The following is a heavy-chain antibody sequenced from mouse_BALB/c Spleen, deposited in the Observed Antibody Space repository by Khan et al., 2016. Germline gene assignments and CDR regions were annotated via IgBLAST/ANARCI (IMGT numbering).Heavy chain of an antibody. V-gene: IGHV5-6-3*01. D-gene: IGHD1-1*01. Sequence: EMELVESGGGLVQPGGSLKLSCAASGFTFRSYGMSWVRQTPDKRLELVAIINSNGGNTYYPDSVQGRFTISRDNAKNTLYLQLSSLKSEDTAMYYCARICNYGSPYFDYWGQGATLTVSS. CDR1: GFTFRSYG. J-gene: IGHJ2*01. CDR2: INSNGGNT. CDR3: ARICNYGSPYFDY.